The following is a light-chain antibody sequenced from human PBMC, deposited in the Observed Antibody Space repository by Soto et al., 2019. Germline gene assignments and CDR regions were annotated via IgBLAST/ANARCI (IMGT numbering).Light chain of an antibody. V-gene: IGKV1-17*01. Sequence: DIQMTQSPSSLSASVGDRVTITCRASRGIRDALGWYQQKAGKVPKRLIYSASSLQRGVPSRFSDSGSETEFTLTISSLQPEDFATYYCLQHSDYPFSFGQGTRLE. CDR1: RGIRDA. CDR2: SAS. J-gene: IGKJ2*01. CDR3: LQHSDYPFS.